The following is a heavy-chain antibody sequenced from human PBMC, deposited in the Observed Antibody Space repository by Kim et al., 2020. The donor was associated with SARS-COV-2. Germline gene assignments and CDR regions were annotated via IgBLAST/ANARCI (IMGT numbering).Heavy chain of an antibody. J-gene: IGHJ6*02. V-gene: IGHV3-64*04. Sequence: GRFTISRDNSKNTLYLQMNSLRAEDTAVYYCAGYGSGSYYNPYYYYGMDVWGQGTTVTVSS. D-gene: IGHD3-10*01. CDR3: AGYGSGSYYNPYYYYGMDV.